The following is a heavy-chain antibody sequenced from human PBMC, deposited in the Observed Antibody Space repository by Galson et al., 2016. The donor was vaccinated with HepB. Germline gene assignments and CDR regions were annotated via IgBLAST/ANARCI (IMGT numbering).Heavy chain of an antibody. CDR2: IYWDDDK. Sequence: PALVNPTQTLTLTCTFSGFSLRTDGMGVGWIRQPPGKALEWLALIYWDDDKRYTPSLKSRLTITKDTSKNQVVLIMTNMDPSDTGTYYCAHNRASLYYYGVDVWGQGTTVTVSS. CDR3: AHNRASLYYYGVDV. J-gene: IGHJ6*02. V-gene: IGHV2-5*02. CDR1: GFSLRTDGMG.